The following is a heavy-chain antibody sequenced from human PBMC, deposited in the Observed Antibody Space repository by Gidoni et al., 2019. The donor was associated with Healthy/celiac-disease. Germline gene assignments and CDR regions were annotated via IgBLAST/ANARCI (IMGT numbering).Heavy chain of an antibody. CDR1: GFTSSRSW. CDR3: ARAHSFYYDSSGYYLGYYFDY. J-gene: IGHJ4*02. Sequence: EVQRVESGGGLVQPGGSLRLSCAASGFTSSRSWMSWVRQAPGKGLEWVANIKQDGSEKYYGDSVTGRFTISRDNAKNSLYLQMNSLRAEDTAVYYCARAHSFYYDSSGYYLGYYFDYWGQGTLVTVSS. V-gene: IGHV3-7*03. CDR2: IKQDGSEK. D-gene: IGHD3-22*01.